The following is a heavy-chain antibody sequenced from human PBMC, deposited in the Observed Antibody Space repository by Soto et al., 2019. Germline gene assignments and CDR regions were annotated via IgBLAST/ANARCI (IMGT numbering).Heavy chain of an antibody. V-gene: IGHV1-18*04. CDR3: ARASDGYRSGWYVGYFDY. CDR2: IRAYTGYT. J-gene: IGHJ4*02. D-gene: IGHD6-19*01. CDR1: GYTFTSYG. Sequence: QVQLVQSGGEVRKPGASVKVSCKASGYTFTSYGVSWVRQAPGQGREWMGWIRAYTGYTNYAQKLQGRVTITTDTSTSTAYMELRSLISDDTAVYYCARASDGYRSGWYVGYFDYWGQGTLVTVSS.